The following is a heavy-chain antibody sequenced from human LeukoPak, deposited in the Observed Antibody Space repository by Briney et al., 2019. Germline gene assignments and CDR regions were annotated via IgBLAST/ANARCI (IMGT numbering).Heavy chain of an antibody. J-gene: IGHJ3*02. D-gene: IGHD3-22*01. Sequence: GRSLRLSCAASGFTFSSYAMHWVRQAPGKGLEWVAVISYDGSNKYYADSVKGRFTISRDNSKNTLYLQMNSLRAEDTAVYYCARGGDYDSSGSLGIGAFDIRGQGTMVTVSS. CDR3: ARGGDYDSSGSLGIGAFDI. CDR2: ISYDGSNK. V-gene: IGHV3-30-3*01. CDR1: GFTFSSYA.